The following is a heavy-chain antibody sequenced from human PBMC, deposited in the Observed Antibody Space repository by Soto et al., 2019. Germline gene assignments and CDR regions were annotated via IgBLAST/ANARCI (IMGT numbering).Heavy chain of an antibody. V-gene: IGHV4-59*01. CDR1: GGSMIAYY. D-gene: IGHD4-17*01. Sequence: PSETLSLTCTVSGGSMIAYYWNWMRQPPGKGLQWIGYTYYSGSTTYNPSLKSRVTISVDSSKNQFSLKLDSVTPADTAVYYCARGRDYGDYFVDYWGQGTLVTVSS. J-gene: IGHJ4*02. CDR3: ARGRDYGDYFVDY. CDR2: TYYSGST.